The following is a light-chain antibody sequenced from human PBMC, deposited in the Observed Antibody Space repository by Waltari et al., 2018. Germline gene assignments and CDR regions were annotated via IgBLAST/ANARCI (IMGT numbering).Light chain of an antibody. Sequence: QSALTQPAPVSGSPGQSITVSCTGTSSDVGGYNFVSWYQQHPGKVPKLIIYDVSNRPSGVSNRFSGSKSGNTASLTISGLQAEDEADYYCSSYTTSSTLVFGTGTEVTVL. J-gene: IGLJ1*01. CDR1: SSDVGGYNF. CDR3: SSYTTSSTLV. CDR2: DVS. V-gene: IGLV2-14*03.